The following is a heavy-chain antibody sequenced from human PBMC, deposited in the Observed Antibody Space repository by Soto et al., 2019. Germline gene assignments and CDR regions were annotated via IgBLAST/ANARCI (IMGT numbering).Heavy chain of an antibody. CDR1: GFTFSNAW. CDR2: IKSKTDGGTT. V-gene: IGHV3-15*01. CDR3: TTGGIAMILADHDASEN. J-gene: IGHJ4*01. D-gene: IGHD3-22*01. Sequence: PGGSLRLSCAASGFTFSNAWMSWVRQAPGKGLEWVGRIKSKTDGGTTDYAAPVKGRFTISRDDSKNTLYLQMNNLKTEDTAVSDCTTGGIAMILADHDASENWGQGTMVTVSS.